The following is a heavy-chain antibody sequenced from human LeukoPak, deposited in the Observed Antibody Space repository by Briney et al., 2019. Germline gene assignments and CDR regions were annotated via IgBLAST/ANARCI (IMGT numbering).Heavy chain of an antibody. D-gene: IGHD3-10*01. CDR1: GGSISSNNYY. J-gene: IGHJ5*02. CDR2: LYYSGSA. CDR3: ARDASRSLGYYYGSGAWFDP. Sequence: SETLSLTCTVSGGSISSNNYYWGWIRQPPGKGLEWIGSLYYSGSAYYNPSLKSRVTISVDASKNQFSLKLSSVTAADTAVYYCARDASRSLGYYYGSGAWFDPWGQGTLVTVSS. V-gene: IGHV4-39*07.